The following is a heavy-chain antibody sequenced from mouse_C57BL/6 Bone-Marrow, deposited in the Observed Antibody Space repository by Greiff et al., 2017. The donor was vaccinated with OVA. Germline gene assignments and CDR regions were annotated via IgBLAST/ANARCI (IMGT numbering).Heavy chain of an antibody. J-gene: IGHJ3*01. Sequence: VQLQESGPGLVAPSQSLSITCTVSGFSLTSYAISWVRQPPGKGLEWLGVIWTGGGTNYNSALKSSLSISTDNSKSHVFLKMNSLQTDDTARDDCARSAYYSNFWFAYWGQGTLVTVSA. CDR2: IWTGGGT. V-gene: IGHV2-9-1*01. CDR3: ARSAYYSNFWFAY. CDR1: GFSLTSYA. D-gene: IGHD2-5*01.